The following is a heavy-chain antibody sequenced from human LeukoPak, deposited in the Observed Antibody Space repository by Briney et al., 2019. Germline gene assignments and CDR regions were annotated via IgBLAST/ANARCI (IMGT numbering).Heavy chain of an antibody. CDR1: GFTFSNYA. CDR2: ISGSGGST. D-gene: IGHD6-19*01. V-gene: IGHV3-23*01. CDR3: AKDRGYSSGWYPFDY. J-gene: IGHJ4*02. Sequence: PGGSLRLSCAASGFTFSNYAMSWVRQAPGKGLEWVSGISGSGGSTYYADSVKGRFTISRDNSENTLYLQMNSLRAEDTAVYYCAKDRGYSSGWYPFDYWGQGTLVTVSS.